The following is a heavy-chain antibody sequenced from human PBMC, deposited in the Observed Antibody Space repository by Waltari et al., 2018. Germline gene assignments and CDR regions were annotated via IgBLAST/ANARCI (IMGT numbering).Heavy chain of an antibody. CDR2: ISGSGGST. Sequence: EVQLLESGGGLVQPGGSLRLSRAASGFTFCSHAMCWGRQAPGKGLEWVSAISGSGGSTYYADSVKGRFTISRDNSKNTLYLQMNSLRAEDTAVYYCAKAPYYDSRSFDYWGQGTLVTVSS. J-gene: IGHJ4*02. V-gene: IGHV3-23*01. D-gene: IGHD3-22*01. CDR1: GFTFCSHA. CDR3: AKAPYYDSRSFDY.